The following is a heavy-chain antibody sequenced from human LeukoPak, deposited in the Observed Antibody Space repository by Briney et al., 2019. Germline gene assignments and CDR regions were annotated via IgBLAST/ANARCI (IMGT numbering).Heavy chain of an antibody. V-gene: IGHV4-4*02. CDR1: RGSIMTTHW. CDR2: IYHTGTT. CDR3: ARPRKHDYYDMDV. J-gene: IGHJ6*03. Sequence: SGTLSLTCTLSRGSIMTTHWWSWVRQPPGKGLEWIGEIYHTGTTNYSPSLKSRLTISVDQSRNHFSLNLSSVTAADTAVYYCARPRKHDYYDMDVWGKGTTVTVSS.